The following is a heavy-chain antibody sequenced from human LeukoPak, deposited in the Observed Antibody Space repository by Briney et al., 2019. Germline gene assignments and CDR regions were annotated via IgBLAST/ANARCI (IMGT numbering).Heavy chain of an antibody. J-gene: IGHJ4*02. D-gene: IGHD1-26*01. CDR3: AKSVIGSGSYLKAGGSTFDY. Sequence: GGSLRLSCAASGFTFSSYAMSWVRQAPGKGLEWVSAISGSGGSTYYADSVKGRFTISRDNSKNTLYLQTNSLRAEDTAVYYCAKSVIGSGSYLKAGGSTFDYWGQGTLVTVSS. V-gene: IGHV3-23*01. CDR1: GFTFSSYA. CDR2: ISGSGGST.